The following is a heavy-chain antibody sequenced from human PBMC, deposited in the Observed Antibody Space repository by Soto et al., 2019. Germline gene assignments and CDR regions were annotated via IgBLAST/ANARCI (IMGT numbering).Heavy chain of an antibody. CDR2: IYYSGST. CDR3: ARSYYDILTGPISWFDP. V-gene: IGHV4-59*01. CDR1: GGSISSYY. Sequence: SETLSLTCTVSGGSISSYYWSWIRQPPGKGLEWIGYIYYSGSTNYNPSLKSRVTISVDTSKNQFSLKLSSVTAADTAVYYCARSYYDILTGPISWFDPWGQGTLVTVSS. D-gene: IGHD3-9*01. J-gene: IGHJ5*02.